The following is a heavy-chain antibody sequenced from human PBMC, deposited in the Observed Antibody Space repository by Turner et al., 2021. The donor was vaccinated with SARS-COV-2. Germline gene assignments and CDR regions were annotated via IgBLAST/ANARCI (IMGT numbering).Heavy chain of an antibody. D-gene: IGHD3-3*01. J-gene: IGHJ6*02. Sequence: QMQLVQSGAEVRKPGASMKVSCEASAYPFTGYYMHWVRQAPGQGLEWIGWIHPSTGATKCAQKFQGRVTMTRDTSISTAYMELTSLRSDDTAIYYCARERGRSPDFSFYAMDVWGQGITVTVSS. CDR3: ARERGRSPDFSFYAMDV. CDR1: AYPFTGYY. CDR2: IHPSTGAT. V-gene: IGHV1-2*02.